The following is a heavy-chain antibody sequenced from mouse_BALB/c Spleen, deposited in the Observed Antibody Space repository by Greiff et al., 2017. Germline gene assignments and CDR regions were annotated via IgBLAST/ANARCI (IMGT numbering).Heavy chain of an antibody. CDR1: GYTFTNYW. Sequence: QVHVKQSGAELVRPGTSVKMSCNAAGYTFTNYWIGWVKQRPGHGLEWIGDIYPGGGYTNYNEKFKGKATLTADTSSSTAYMQLSSLTSEDSAIYYCARTVPYPGNYAMDYWGQGTSVTVSS. V-gene: IGHV1-63*02. CDR3: ARTVPYPGNYAMDY. CDR2: IYPGGGYT. D-gene: IGHD1-1*02. J-gene: IGHJ4*01.